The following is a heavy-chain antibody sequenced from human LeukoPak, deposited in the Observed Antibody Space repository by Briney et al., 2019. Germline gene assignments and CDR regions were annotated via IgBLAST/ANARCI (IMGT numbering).Heavy chain of an antibody. CDR2: IYSGGST. CDR3: ARDTGGYFDY. V-gene: IGHV3-66*01. CDR1: GFNVSSNY. D-gene: IGHD2-8*02. J-gene: IGHJ4*02. Sequence: GGSLRLSCAASGFNVSSNYMSWVRQAPGKGLEWVSVIYSGGSTYYADSVKGRFTISRDNSKNTLYLQMNSLRAEDTAVYYCARDTGGYFDYWGQGTLVTVSS.